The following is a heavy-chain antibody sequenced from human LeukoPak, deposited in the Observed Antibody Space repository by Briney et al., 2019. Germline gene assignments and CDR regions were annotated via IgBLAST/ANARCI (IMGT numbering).Heavy chain of an antibody. CDR3: ARDWFPAARRREFDP. D-gene: IGHD2-2*01. Sequence: GSLRLSCAASGFTFSRHAMSWIRQPAGKGLEWIGRIYTSGSTNYNPSLKSRVTMSVDTSKNQFSLKLSSVTAADTAVYYCARDWFPAARRREFDPWGQGTLVTVSS. CDR2: IYTSGST. CDR1: GFTFSRHA. J-gene: IGHJ5*02. V-gene: IGHV4-4*07.